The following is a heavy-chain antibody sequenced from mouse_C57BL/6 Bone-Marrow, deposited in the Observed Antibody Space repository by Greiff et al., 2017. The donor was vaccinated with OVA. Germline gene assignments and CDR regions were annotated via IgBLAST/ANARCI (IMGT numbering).Heavy chain of an antibody. V-gene: IGHV1-82*01. CDR2: IYPGDGDT. D-gene: IGHD1-2*01. CDR1: GYAFSNSW. CDR3: ARRVLRPYWYFDV. Sequence: VQLQQSGPELVKPGASVNISCKASGYAFSNSWMNWVKQRPGKGLEWIGRIYPGDGDTNYNGKFKGKATLTADKSSNTAYMQLSSLTSEDSAVYFCARRVLRPYWYFDVWGTGTTVTVSS. J-gene: IGHJ1*03.